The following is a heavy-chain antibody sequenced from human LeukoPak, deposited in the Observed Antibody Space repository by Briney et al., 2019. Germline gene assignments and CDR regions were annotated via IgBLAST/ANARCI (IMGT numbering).Heavy chain of an antibody. J-gene: IGHJ5*02. CDR2: INPNSGGT. V-gene: IGHV1-2*02. CDR3: ARDLGLRYSSRETFWFDP. D-gene: IGHD6-13*01. CDR1: GYTFTCYY. Sequence: ASVKVSCKASGYTFTCYYMHWVRQAPGQGLEWMGWINPNSGGTNYAQKFQGRVTMTRDTSISTAYMELSRLRSDDTAVYYCARDLGLRYSSRETFWFDPWGQGTLVTVSS.